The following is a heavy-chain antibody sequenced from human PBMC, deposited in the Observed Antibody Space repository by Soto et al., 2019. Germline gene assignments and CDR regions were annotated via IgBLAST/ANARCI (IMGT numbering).Heavy chain of an antibody. CDR3: AREGPYDYYYYYYMDV. Sequence: GGSLRLSCAASGFTFSSYWMSWVRQAPGKGLEWVANIKQDGSEKYYVDSVKGRFTISRDNAKNSLYLQMNSLRAEDTAVYYCAREGPYDYYYYYYMDVWGKGTTVTVSS. J-gene: IGHJ6*03. CDR2: IKQDGSEK. V-gene: IGHV3-7*01. CDR1: GFTFSSYW. D-gene: IGHD3-16*01.